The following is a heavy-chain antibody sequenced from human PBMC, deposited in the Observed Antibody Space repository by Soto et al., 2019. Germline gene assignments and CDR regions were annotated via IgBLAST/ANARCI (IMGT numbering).Heavy chain of an antibody. V-gene: IGHV1-18*01. D-gene: IGHD2-2*01. J-gene: IGHJ5*02. CDR3: ARVVPGAEDCFDP. CDR1: GYTFSNYG. Sequence: QVQLVQSGGEVKRPGASGKVSCKTSGYTFSNYGLTWVRQAAVQPLEGLGWLSLYSDGTNYAQKFQGTVSMTTDTSTTTAYMELRSLRSDDTAVDYSARVVPGAEDCFDPWGQGTLVTVSS. CDR2: LSLYSDGT.